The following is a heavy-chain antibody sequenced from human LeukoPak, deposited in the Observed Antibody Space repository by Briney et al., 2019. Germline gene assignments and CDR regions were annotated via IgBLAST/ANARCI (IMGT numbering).Heavy chain of an antibody. CDR2: IYYSGST. CDR3: AVGHYYHSSGYLFDS. J-gene: IGHJ4*02. Sequence: PSETLSLTCSVSGGSIRSYYWSWIRQPPGKGLEYIGYIYYSGSTYYNPSLKSRITISVDTSKNQFSLKLSSVPAADTAVYYCAVGHYYHSSGYLFDSWGQGTLVTVSS. CDR1: GGSIRSYY. V-gene: IGHV4-59*06. D-gene: IGHD3-22*01.